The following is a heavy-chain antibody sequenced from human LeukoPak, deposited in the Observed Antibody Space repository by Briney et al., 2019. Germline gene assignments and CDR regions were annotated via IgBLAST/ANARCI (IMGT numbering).Heavy chain of an antibody. CDR1: GFTFSSYW. J-gene: IGHJ4*02. Sequence: GRSLRLSCAASGFTFSSYWMNWVRQAPGKGLVWVSRIASDGSSTTYADSVKGRFSISRDNAKNTLYLQMNSLRVEDTAVYYCARGRPHGNDYWGQGTLVAVSS. CDR2: IASDGSST. V-gene: IGHV3-74*01. CDR3: ARGRPHGNDY. D-gene: IGHD4-23*01.